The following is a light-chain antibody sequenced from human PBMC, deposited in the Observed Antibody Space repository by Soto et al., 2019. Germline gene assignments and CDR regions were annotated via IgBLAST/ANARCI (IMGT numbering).Light chain of an antibody. CDR1: QSVSSN. CDR3: IEKNRGPPQI. Sequence: TRWPATGPGSPWERATLSVRARQSVSSNFALSQQKPGQAPRLLIYGASTRATGIPASLSGRGSGREFGLTVSSLQCSWFPAYQCIEKNRGPPQIFGSGTKVDIK. V-gene: IGKV3-15*01. CDR2: GAS. J-gene: IGKJ3*01.